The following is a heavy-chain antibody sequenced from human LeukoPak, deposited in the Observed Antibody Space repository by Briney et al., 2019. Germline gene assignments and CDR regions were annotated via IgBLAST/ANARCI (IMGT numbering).Heavy chain of an antibody. CDR2: IRGDGAST. Sequence: GGSLRLSCAASGFAFSSYWMHWVRQAPGKGLVWVSYIRGDGASTTYADSVKGRFTIFRDNAKNTLYLQMNSLRVEDAAVYYCARVGGVSGRAFDMWGQGTMVTVSS. J-gene: IGHJ3*02. V-gene: IGHV3-74*01. CDR3: ARVGGVSGRAFDM. CDR1: GFAFSSYW. D-gene: IGHD6-25*01.